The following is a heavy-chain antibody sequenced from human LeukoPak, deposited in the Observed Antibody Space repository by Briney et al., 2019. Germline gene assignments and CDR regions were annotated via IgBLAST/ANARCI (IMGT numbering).Heavy chain of an antibody. CDR1: GITFSSYG. CDR3: ARDWYHAIDY. V-gene: IGHV3-23*01. D-gene: IGHD2-2*01. J-gene: IGHJ4*02. CDR2: ISSTGGTT. Sequence: GGSLRLSCAASGITFSSYGMSWVRQAPGKGLEWVSSISSTGGTTYYADSVKGRFTISRDNSKNTLYLQMNSLRAEDTAVYYCARDWYHAIDYWGQGTLVTVSS.